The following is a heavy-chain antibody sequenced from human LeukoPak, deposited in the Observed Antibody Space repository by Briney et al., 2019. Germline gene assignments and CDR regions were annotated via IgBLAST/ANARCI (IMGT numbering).Heavy chain of an antibody. Sequence: SETLSLTCTVSGGSISSYYWSWIRQPPGKGLEWIGYIYYSGSTNYNPSLKCRVTISVDTSKNQFSLKLSSVTAADTAVYYCARGGLWFGRAHDAFDIWGQGTMVTVSS. D-gene: IGHD3-10*01. CDR1: GGSISSYY. J-gene: IGHJ3*02. V-gene: IGHV4-59*01. CDR3: ARGGLWFGRAHDAFDI. CDR2: IYYSGST.